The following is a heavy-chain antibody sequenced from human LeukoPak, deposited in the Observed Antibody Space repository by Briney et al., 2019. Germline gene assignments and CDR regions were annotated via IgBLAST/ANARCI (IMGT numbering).Heavy chain of an antibody. J-gene: IGHJ4*02. CDR3: AREYSWYYFDY. D-gene: IGHD2-15*01. CDR1: GASISSSNW. Sequence: SETLSLTCAVSGASISSSNWWSWVRQPPGKGLEWIGEIYHSGTTNYNPSLKGRVTISVDKSKNQFSLKLGSVTAADTAVYYCAREYSWYYFDYWGQGTLVTVSS. CDR2: IYHSGTT. V-gene: IGHV4-4*02.